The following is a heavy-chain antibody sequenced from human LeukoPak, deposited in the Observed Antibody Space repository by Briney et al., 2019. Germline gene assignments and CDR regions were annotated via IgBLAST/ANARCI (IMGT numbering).Heavy chain of an antibody. Sequence: SETLSLTCTVSPGSINTYYWSWIRQPPGKGPEWIGYIYYSGSTNYNASLKSRVTISLDTSKNQFSLTLTSVTAADTAVYYCASLGGSGSWNFGYWGQGTLVTVSS. CDR2: IYYSGST. D-gene: IGHD3-10*01. CDR1: PGSINTYY. V-gene: IGHV4-59*01. CDR3: ASLGGSGSWNFGY. J-gene: IGHJ4*02.